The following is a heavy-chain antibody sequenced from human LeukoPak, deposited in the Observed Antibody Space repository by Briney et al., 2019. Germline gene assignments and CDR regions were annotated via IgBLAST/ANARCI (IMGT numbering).Heavy chain of an antibody. V-gene: IGHV4-39*07. CDR1: GGSITSSNYY. CDR3: ASNGRFSPHPYYFDY. CDR2: ISDSGGT. J-gene: IGHJ4*02. Sequence: SETLSLTCTVSGGSITSSNYYWGWIRQPPGKGLEWIGSISDSGGTYYNPSLKSRITISVDTSKNQFSLKLSSVTAADTAVYYCASNGRFSPHPYYFDYWGQGTLVTVSS. D-gene: IGHD3-3*01.